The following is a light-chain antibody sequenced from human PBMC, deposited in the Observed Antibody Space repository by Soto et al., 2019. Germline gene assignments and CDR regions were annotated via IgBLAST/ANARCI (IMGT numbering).Light chain of an antibody. J-gene: IGKJ1*01. V-gene: IGKV4-1*01. Sequence: DIVMTQSPDSLAVSLGERATINCKSSQSVLYSSKNKNNLAWYQQKPGQPPKLLIYWASTRESGVPDRFSGSGSGTDFTLTISSLQAEDVAVYHCQQYYSTLRTFGQGTKVEIK. CDR2: WAS. CDR3: QQYYSTLRT. CDR1: QSVLYSSKNKNN.